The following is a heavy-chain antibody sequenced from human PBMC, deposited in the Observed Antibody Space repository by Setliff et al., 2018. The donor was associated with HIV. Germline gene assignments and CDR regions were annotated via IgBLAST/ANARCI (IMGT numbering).Heavy chain of an antibody. CDR3: ARCYYDSSGPTDAFDI. CDR2: ISAYNGKT. Sequence: ASVKVSCKASGYTFTSYGISWVRQAPGQGLEWMGWISAYNGKTSYAKKFQGRLTMTRDTSRSTVYMELSSLRSEDTAMYYCARCYYDSSGPTDAFDIWGQGTVVTVSS. D-gene: IGHD3-22*01. CDR1: GYTFTSYG. J-gene: IGHJ3*02. V-gene: IGHV1-18*01.